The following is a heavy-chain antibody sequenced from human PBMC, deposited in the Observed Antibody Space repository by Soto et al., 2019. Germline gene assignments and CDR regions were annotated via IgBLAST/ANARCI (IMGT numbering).Heavy chain of an antibody. V-gene: IGHV1-69*02. CDR3: ARVKYYYGSGSHKTTPDNWFDP. Sequence: QVQLVQSGAEVKKPGSSVKVSCKASGGTFSSYTISWVRQAPGQGLEWMGRIIPILGIANYAQKFQGRVTITADKATSTAYMELSSRRSEDTAVYYCARVKYYYGSGSHKTTPDNWFDPWGQGTLVTVSS. J-gene: IGHJ5*02. CDR2: IIPILGIA. D-gene: IGHD3-10*01. CDR1: GGTFSSYT.